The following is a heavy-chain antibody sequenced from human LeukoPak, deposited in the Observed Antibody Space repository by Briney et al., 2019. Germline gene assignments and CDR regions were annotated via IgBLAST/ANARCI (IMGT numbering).Heavy chain of an antibody. J-gene: IGHJ4*02. D-gene: IGHD2-2*01. Sequence: PGGSLRLSCAASGFTFSSYGMHWVRQAPGKGLEWVAVIWYDGSNKYYADSVKGRFTISRDNSKNTLYPQMNSLRAEDTAVYYCATHCSSTSCPGYWGQGTLVTVSS. CDR2: IWYDGSNK. CDR1: GFTFSSYG. CDR3: ATHCSSTSCPGY. V-gene: IGHV3-33*01.